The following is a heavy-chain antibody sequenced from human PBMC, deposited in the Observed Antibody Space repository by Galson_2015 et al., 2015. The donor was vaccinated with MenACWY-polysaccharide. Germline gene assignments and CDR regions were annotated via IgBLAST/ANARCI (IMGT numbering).Heavy chain of an antibody. J-gene: IGHJ4*02. Sequence: SLRLSCAASGFTFSSYSMNWVRQAPGKGLEWVSYISSTSTIYYADSVKGQFTISRDNAKNSLYLQMNSLRDEDTAVYYCARVLKGIVGATSDYWGQGTLVTVSS. CDR3: ARVLKGIVGATSDY. V-gene: IGHV3-48*02. CDR1: GFTFSSYS. CDR2: ISSTSTI. D-gene: IGHD1-26*01.